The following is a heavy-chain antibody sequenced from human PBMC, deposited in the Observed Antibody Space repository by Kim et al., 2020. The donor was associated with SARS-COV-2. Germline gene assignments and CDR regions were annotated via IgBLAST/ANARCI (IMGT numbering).Heavy chain of an antibody. J-gene: IGHJ4*02. D-gene: IGHD2-2*02. CDR2: GNT. V-gene: IGHV1-18*01. CDR3: ARGDYTHFDF. Sequence: GNTEYAKNLQDRVAMTRDTATSTAYVEVRSLRSDDAAVYYCARGDYTHFDFWGQGTLVTVSS.